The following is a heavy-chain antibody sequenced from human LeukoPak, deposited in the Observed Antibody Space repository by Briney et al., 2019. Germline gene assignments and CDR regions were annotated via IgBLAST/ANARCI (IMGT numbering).Heavy chain of an antibody. CDR3: ARDSSPGY. CDR2: IYYSGST. Sequence: PSETLSLTCTVSGGSISSSSYYWGWIRQPPGKGLEWIGSIYYSGSTYYNPSLKSRVTMSVDTSKNQFSLKLSSVTAADTAVYYCARDSSPGYWGQGTLVTVSS. CDR1: GGSISSSSYY. V-gene: IGHV4-39*07. J-gene: IGHJ4*02.